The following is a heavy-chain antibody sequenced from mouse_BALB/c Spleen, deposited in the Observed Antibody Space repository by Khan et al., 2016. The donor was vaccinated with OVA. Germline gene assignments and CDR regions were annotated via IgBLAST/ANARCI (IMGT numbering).Heavy chain of an antibody. J-gene: IGHJ3*01. V-gene: IGHV1S81*02. Sequence: QVQLQQSGAELVKPGDSVRLSCKASGYTFTSYYLYWVKQRPGQGLEWIGDINPSNGGTNFNEKFTSKATLTVDKSSSTAYMQLSSLTSEDSAVYYCTRSGDGTVAYWGQGTMVTVSA. CDR2: INPSNGGT. CDR3: TRSGDGTVAY. D-gene: IGHD2-3*01. CDR1: GYTFTSYY.